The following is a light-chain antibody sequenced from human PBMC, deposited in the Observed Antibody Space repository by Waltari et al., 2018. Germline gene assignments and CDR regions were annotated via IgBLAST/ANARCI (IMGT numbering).Light chain of an antibody. CDR1: QSVLNKDTKKNY. CDR3: QQYYSTVT. CDR2: WAS. V-gene: IGKV4-1*01. J-gene: IGKJ4*01. Sequence: DIVMTQSPDSMAVSLGERATSSCRSSQSVLNKDTKKNYPAWYQQKSGQTPKLLIYWASTRESGVPDRFSGSGSGTDFTLTITSLQAEDVAVYYWQQYYSTVTFGGGTKVEIK.